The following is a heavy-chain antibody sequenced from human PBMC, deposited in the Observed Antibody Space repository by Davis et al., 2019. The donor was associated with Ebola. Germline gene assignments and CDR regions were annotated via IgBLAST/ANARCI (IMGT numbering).Heavy chain of an antibody. V-gene: IGHV3-33*08. CDR2: IWYDGSNK. D-gene: IGHD3-10*01. CDR1: GFTFSSYG. CDR3: ARRSGPPGY. J-gene: IGHJ4*02. Sequence: GESLKISCAASGFTFSSYGMHWVRQAPGKGLEWVAVIWYDGSNKYYADSVKGRFTISRDNSKNTLYLQMNSLRAEDTAVYYCARRSGPPGYWGQGTLVTVSS.